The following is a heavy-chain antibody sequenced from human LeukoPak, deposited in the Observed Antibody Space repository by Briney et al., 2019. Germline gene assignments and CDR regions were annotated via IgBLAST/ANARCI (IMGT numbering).Heavy chain of an antibody. CDR1: GFTFSAYA. CDR3: ARVRYDSGWYDY. V-gene: IGHV3-48*04. J-gene: IGHJ4*02. D-gene: IGHD6-19*01. Sequence: GGSLRLSCAASGFTFSAYAMAWVRQVSGKGLECVSHITTGGSSIFYADSVKGRFTISRDNAKNSLYLQMNSLRAEDAAVYYCARVRYDSGWYDYWGQGALVTVSS. CDR2: ITTGGSSI.